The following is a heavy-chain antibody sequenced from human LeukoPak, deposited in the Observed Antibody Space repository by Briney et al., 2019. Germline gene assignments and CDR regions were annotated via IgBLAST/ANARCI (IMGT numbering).Heavy chain of an antibody. V-gene: IGHV1-69*13. Sequence: SVKVSCKASGGTFSSYAISWVRQAPGQGLEWMGGIIPIFGTANYAQKFQGRVTITADESTSTAYMELSSLRSEDTAVYYCARGEPVYYGSGSPPYYYYYMDVWGKGTTVTISS. J-gene: IGHJ6*03. CDR3: ARGEPVYYGSGSPPYYYYYMDV. CDR2: IIPIFGTA. CDR1: GGTFSSYA. D-gene: IGHD3-10*01.